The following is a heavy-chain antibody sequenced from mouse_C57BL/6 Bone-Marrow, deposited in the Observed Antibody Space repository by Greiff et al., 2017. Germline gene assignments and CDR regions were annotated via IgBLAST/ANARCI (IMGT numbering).Heavy chain of an antibody. J-gene: IGHJ3*01. CDR3: AKGQLRAWLAY. CDR2: NNPSSGYT. CDR1: GYTFTSYW. Sequence: VQLQESGAELAKPGASVKLSCKASGYTFTSYWMHWVKQRPGQGLEWIGYNNPSSGYTKYNQKFKDKATMTTDKSSSTAYMQLSSLTYEDSAVYYCAKGQLRAWLAYWGQGTRVTVSA. D-gene: IGHD3-2*02. V-gene: IGHV1-7*01.